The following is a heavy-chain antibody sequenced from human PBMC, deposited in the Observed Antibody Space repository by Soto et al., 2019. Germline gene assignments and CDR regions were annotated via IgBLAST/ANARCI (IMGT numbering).Heavy chain of an antibody. CDR3: ARLIHCLTTSCYFDY. Sequence: SELKSVTWSVSDGSSSCSNWCRWVRKNPGKGLEWIGSIYYSGKTYYNPSLKSRVTISVDTSKNQFSLKLSSVTAADTTVYYFARLIHCLTTSCYFDYWGQGPLVTVSP. CDR2: IYYSGKT. CDR1: DGSSSCSNW. V-gene: IGHV4-39*01. J-gene: IGHJ4*02. D-gene: IGHD2-2*01.